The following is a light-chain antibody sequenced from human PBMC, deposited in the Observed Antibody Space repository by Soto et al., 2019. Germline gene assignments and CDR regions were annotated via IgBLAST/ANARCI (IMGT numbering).Light chain of an antibody. CDR1: QRVSIY. Sequence: DIQMTQSPSSLSASVGDRVTITCRASQRVSIYLNWYQLKPGKSPKLLIYSASTLQGGVPSRFSGSGSGTDFTLTISSLQPEDFATYCCQQSYSIPFTFGPGTKVDIK. V-gene: IGKV1-39*01. J-gene: IGKJ3*01. CDR3: QQSYSIPFT. CDR2: SAS.